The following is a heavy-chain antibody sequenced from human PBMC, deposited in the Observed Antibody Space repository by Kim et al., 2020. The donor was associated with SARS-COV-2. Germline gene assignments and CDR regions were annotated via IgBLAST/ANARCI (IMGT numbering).Heavy chain of an antibody. Sequence: SETLSLTCAVYGGSFSGYYWSWIRQPPGKGLEWIGEINHSGSTNYNPSLKSRVTISVDTSKNQFSLKLSSVTAADTAVYYCARGTSTIFGVAKFDYWGQGTLVTVSS. D-gene: IGHD3-3*01. V-gene: IGHV4-34*01. J-gene: IGHJ4*02. CDR3: ARGTSTIFGVAKFDY. CDR1: GGSFSGYY. CDR2: INHSGST.